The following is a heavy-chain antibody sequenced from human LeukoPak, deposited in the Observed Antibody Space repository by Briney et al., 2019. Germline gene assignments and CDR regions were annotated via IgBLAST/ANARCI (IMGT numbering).Heavy chain of an antibody. CDR3: ARGDDYPSPSRNWFDP. CDR2: INPSGGTT. V-gene: IGHV1-46*01. Sequence: GASVKVSCKASGYTFSSYYMHWVRQAPGQGLEWMGIINPSGGTTIYAQKFQGRVTLTRDTSTNTVYMELSSLRSDDTAVYYCARGDDYPSPSRNWFDPWGQGTLVTVSS. D-gene: IGHD2-21*02. CDR1: GYTFSSYY. J-gene: IGHJ5*02.